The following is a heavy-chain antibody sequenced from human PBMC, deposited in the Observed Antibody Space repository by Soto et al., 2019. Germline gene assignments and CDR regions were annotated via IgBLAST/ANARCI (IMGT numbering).Heavy chain of an antibody. D-gene: IGHD3-10*01. J-gene: IGHJ4*02. CDR3: ARDVTASGSHEN. CDR2: ISYDGSNK. CDR1: GFTFSSYA. V-gene: IGHV3-30-3*01. Sequence: PGGSLRLSCAASGFTFSSYAMHWVRQAPGKGLEWVAVISYDGSNKYYADSVKGRFTISRDNSKNTLYLQMNSLRVEDTAVYYCARDVTASGSHENWGLGTLVTVSS.